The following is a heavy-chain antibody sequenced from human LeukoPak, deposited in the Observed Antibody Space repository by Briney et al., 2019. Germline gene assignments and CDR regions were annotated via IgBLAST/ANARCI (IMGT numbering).Heavy chain of an antibody. CDR2: IYPGDSDS. CDR1: GSSFTNYW. Sequence: GASVKLSCKGSGSSFTNYWISWVRQMPGKGLEWMGIIYPGDSDSRYSPSFQGQVTISADKSISTAYLQWSSLKASDTAMYYCARLDGGGYYYYGMDVWGQGTTVTVSS. V-gene: IGHV5-51*01. D-gene: IGHD3-16*01. J-gene: IGHJ6*02. CDR3: ARLDGGGYYYYGMDV.